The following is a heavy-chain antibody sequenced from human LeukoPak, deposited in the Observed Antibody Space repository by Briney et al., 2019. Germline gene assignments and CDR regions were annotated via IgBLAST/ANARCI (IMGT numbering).Heavy chain of an antibody. J-gene: IGHJ4*02. CDR1: GYTFTSYF. Sequence: GSSVKGSRKASGYTFTSYFMHWVRQAPGQGLESMEIINPSAGSPRYAQNFQGRVTMTRDTSTSTVYMELSTLRSEDTAVYYCASLGGSYFDYRGQGTLVTVSS. D-gene: IGHD1-26*01. CDR2: INPSAGSP. V-gene: IGHV1-46*01. CDR3: ASLGGSYFDY.